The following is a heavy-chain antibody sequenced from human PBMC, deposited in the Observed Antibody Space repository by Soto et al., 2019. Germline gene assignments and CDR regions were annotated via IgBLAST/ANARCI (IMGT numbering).Heavy chain of an antibody. CDR1: GFTFSSGG. CDR2: ISYDGSNK. J-gene: IGHJ6*02. CDR3: ATEIMVYAIYYGMDV. D-gene: IGHD2-8*01. V-gene: IGHV3-30*19. Sequence: PGGSLRLSCAASGFTFSSGGMHWVRQAPGKGLEWVAVISYDGSNKYYADSVKGRFTISRDNSKNTLYLQMNSLRAEDTAVYYCATEIMVYAIYYGMDVWGQGTTVTVSS.